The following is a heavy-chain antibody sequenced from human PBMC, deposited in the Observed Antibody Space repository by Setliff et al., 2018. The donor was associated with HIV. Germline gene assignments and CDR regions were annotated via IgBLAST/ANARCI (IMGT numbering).Heavy chain of an antibody. CDR2: IRSKVYGGTE. Sequence: GGSLRLSCKASGFTFGDYAMSWVRQAPGKGLEWVGFIRSKVYGGTEESAAFLKGRFTISRDDSKNTLFLQMSSLKVEDTALYYCTTAGHGSLDFDYWGQGTRVTVSS. D-gene: IGHD1-1*01. CDR1: GFTFGDYA. V-gene: IGHV3-49*04. J-gene: IGHJ4*02. CDR3: TTAGHGSLDFDY.